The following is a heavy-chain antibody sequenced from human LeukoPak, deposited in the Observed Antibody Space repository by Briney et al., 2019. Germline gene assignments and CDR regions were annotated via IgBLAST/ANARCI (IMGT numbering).Heavy chain of an antibody. Sequence: SETLSLTCTVSGDSISRGRYYWSWVRQPAGKELEWIGRIYASGKTDYNPYTPSLRSRVAMSLDTSKNQVSLYLTSVTAADTAMYFCARSFSEKFYFESWGQGTLVTVSS. CDR3: ARSFSEKFYFES. J-gene: IGHJ4*02. D-gene: IGHD1-26*01. CDR1: GDSISRGRYY. CDR2: IYASGKT. V-gene: IGHV4-61*02.